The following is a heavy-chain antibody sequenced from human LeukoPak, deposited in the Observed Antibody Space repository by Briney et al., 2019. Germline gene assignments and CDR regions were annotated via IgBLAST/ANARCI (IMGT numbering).Heavy chain of an antibody. V-gene: IGHV1-2*02. CDR1: GYTFTDYY. J-gene: IGHJ4*02. Sequence: ASVKVSCKTSGYTFTDYYMHWVRQAPGQGLEWMGWINPNSGGTNYAQKFQGRVTMTTDTSTSTAYMEVRSLRSDDTAVYYCARDHRRAVAGTHGYWGQGTLVTVSS. CDR3: ARDHRRAVAGTHGY. CDR2: INPNSGGT. D-gene: IGHD6-19*01.